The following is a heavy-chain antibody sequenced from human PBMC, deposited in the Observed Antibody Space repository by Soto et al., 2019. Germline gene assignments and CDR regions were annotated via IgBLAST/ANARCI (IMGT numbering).Heavy chain of an antibody. CDR2: IYWDDDQ. V-gene: IGHV2-5*02. J-gene: IGHJ3*02. Sequence: QIALKESGPTVMKPTQTLTLTCSFSSGVGVGWIRQPPGKALEWLALIYWDDDQRYSPSLKSRLTITKDTSKNQVVLTMTNLDPVDTATYYCVNPTEAGTIVFDIWGQGAMVTVSS. D-gene: IGHD6-13*01. CDR3: VNPTEAGTIVFDI. CDR1: SGVG.